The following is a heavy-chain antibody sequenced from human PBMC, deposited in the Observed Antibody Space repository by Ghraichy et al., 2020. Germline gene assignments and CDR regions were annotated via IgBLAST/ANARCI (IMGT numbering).Heavy chain of an antibody. J-gene: IGHJ4*02. CDR1: GYTFTSYG. V-gene: IGHV1-18*04. Sequence: ASVKVSCKASGYTFTSYGISWVRQAPGQGLEWMGWISAYNGNTNYAQKLQGRVTMTTDTSTSTAYMELRSLRSDDTAVYYCARDLLGGYGDARFDYWGQGTLVTVSS. D-gene: IGHD4-17*01. CDR2: ISAYNGNT. CDR3: ARDLLGGYGDARFDY.